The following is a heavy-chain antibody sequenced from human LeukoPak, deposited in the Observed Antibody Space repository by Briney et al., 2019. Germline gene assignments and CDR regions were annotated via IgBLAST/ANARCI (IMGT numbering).Heavy chain of an antibody. V-gene: IGHV1-18*01. J-gene: IGHJ5*02. CDR2: ISTYDGDA. CDR1: GYSFTSYG. D-gene: IGHD1-7*01. Sequence: ASVKVSCKASGYSFTSYGITWVRQAPGQGLEWMGWISTYDGDANYAQQLQGRVTITADESTSTAYMELSSLRSEDTAVYYCARDLPYNWNSRRFDPWGQGTLVTVSS. CDR3: ARDLPYNWNSRRFDP.